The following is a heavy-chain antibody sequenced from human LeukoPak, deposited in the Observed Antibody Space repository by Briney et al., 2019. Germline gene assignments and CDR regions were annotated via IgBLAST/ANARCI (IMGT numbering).Heavy chain of an antibody. CDR1: GFTFSSYS. Sequence: GGSLRLSCAASGFTFSSYSMNWVRQAPGKGLEWVSSISSSSSYIYYADSVKGRFTISRDNAKNSLYLQMNSLRAEDTAVYYCARDGADCGGDCYSFDYWGQGTLVTVSS. CDR3: ARDGADCGGDCYSFDY. CDR2: ISSSSSYI. V-gene: IGHV3-21*01. D-gene: IGHD2-21*01. J-gene: IGHJ4*02.